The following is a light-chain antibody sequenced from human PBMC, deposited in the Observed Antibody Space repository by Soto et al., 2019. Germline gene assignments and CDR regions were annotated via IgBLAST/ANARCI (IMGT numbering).Light chain of an antibody. CDR1: QSVSSD. Sequence: EKVMTQSPATLSVSPGERATLSCRASQSVSSDLAWYQQKPGQAPRLLIYGAFNRATGIPDRFSGGGSGTDFTLTITRLEPEDFAVYYCQYYGNSPLTFGQGTKV. CDR2: GAF. V-gene: IGKV3-20*01. CDR3: QYYGNSPLT. J-gene: IGKJ1*01.